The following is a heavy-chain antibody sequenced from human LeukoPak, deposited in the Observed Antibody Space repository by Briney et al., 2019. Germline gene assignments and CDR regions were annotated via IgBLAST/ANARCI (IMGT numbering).Heavy chain of an antibody. CDR1: GFTFSSYA. J-gene: IGHJ4*02. CDR3: ARDHNYAFDY. Sequence: GGSLRLSCAASGFTFSSYAMSWVRQAPGRGLEWLSYIGLSSGARYYADSVKGRFSISSDNAKNSLSLQMNSLRADDTAVYYCARDHNYAFDYWGQGILVTVSS. V-gene: IGHV3-48*04. D-gene: IGHD5-18*01. CDR2: IGLSSGAR.